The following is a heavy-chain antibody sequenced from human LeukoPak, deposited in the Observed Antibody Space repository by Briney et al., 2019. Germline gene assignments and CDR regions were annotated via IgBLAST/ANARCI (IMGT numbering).Heavy chain of an antibody. J-gene: IGHJ1*01. V-gene: IGHV3-33*08. CDR3: ARGPGDDNSGYYVEYFQH. CDR2: IWYDGSNK. D-gene: IGHD3-22*01. CDR1: GFTFSNYG. Sequence: GGSLRLSCAASGFTFSNYGMHWVRQAPGKGLEWVAIIWYDGSNKYYADSVEGRFTISRDNSNNTLYLQMNSLRAEDTAVYYCARGPGDDNSGYYVEYFQHWGQGTRVTVSS.